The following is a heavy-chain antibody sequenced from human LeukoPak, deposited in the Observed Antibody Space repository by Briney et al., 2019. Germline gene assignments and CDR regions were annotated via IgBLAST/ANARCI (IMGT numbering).Heavy chain of an antibody. CDR1: GYSFTAYY. CDR3: ARSPHILTGENFDY. Sequence: ASVKVSCKASGYSFTAYYMHWVRQAPGQALEWMGWINPNSGGTNYAQKFQGRVTMTRDTSITTAYMEMSRLRSDDTALYYCARSPHILTGENFDYWGQGTLVTVSS. CDR2: INPNSGGT. V-gene: IGHV1-2*02. J-gene: IGHJ4*02. D-gene: IGHD3-9*01.